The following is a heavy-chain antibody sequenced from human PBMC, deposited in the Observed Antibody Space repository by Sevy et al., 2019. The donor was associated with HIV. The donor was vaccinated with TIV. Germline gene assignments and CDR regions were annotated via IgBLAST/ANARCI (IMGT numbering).Heavy chain of an antibody. D-gene: IGHD6-13*01. CDR2: INRNSGGT. J-gene: IGHJ4*02. CDR3: ASIGDSSWLSHLDY. CDR1: GYTFTGYY. V-gene: IGHV1-2*02. Sequence: ASVKVSCKASGYTFTGYYMHWVRQAPGQGLEWMGWINRNSGGTKYAQKFQGRVTMTTATSISTAYMDLSSLRSDDTAVYYCASIGDSSWLSHLDYWGQGTLVTVSS.